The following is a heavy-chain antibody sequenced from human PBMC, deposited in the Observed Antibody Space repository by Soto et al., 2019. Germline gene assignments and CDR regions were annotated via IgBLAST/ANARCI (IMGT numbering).Heavy chain of an antibody. CDR2: IDPSDSYT. CDR1: GYSFTSYW. Sequence: PGESLKISCKGSGYSFTSYWISWVRQTPGKGLEWMGRIDPSDSYTNYSPSFQGHVTISADKSISTAYLQWSSLKASDTAMYYCAAGDPTRDYGMDVWGQGTTVTVSS. J-gene: IGHJ6*02. D-gene: IGHD1-26*01. CDR3: AAGDPTRDYGMDV. V-gene: IGHV5-10-1*01.